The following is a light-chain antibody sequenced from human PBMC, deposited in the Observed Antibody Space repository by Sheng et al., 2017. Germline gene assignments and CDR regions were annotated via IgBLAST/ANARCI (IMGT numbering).Light chain of an antibody. V-gene: IGKV1-8*01. CDR1: QGISDC. J-gene: IGKJ2*01. CDR3: QQSYSTPYT. Sequence: AIRMTQSPSSFSASVGDTVTITCRASQGISDCLAWYQQRPGKAPKLLIYAAYNLQSGVPSRFSGSGSGTEFTLTISSLQPEDFATYFCQQSYSTPYTFGQGTKLEIK. CDR2: AAY.